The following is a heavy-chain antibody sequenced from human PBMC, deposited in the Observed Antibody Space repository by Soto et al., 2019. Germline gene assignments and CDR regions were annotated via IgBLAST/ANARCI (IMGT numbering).Heavy chain of an antibody. Sequence: SETLSLTCTVSGGSISSGGYYWSWIRQHPGKGLEWIGYIYYSGSTYYNPSLKSRVTISVDTSKNQFSLKLSSVTAADTAVYYCARDFIGSYYADTGYYIDYWGQGTLVTVSS. CDR3: ARDFIGSYYADTGYYIDY. V-gene: IGHV4-31*03. D-gene: IGHD3-10*01. CDR2: IYYSGST. CDR1: GGSISSGGYY. J-gene: IGHJ4*02.